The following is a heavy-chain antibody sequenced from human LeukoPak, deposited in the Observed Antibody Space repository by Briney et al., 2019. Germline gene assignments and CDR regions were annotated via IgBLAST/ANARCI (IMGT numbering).Heavy chain of an antibody. CDR1: GFNFNKYA. Sequence: PGGSLRLSCAASGFNFNKYAIHWVRQAPGRGPEWVAVITDDGRTKYYADSVKGRFIVSRDNSKNTLFLQMNSLRGDDTAMYYCARAFYSGSDPLDYWGQGTLVTVSS. D-gene: IGHD3-10*01. CDR3: ARAFYSGSDPLDY. CDR2: ITDDGRTK. J-gene: IGHJ4*02. V-gene: IGHV3-30*04.